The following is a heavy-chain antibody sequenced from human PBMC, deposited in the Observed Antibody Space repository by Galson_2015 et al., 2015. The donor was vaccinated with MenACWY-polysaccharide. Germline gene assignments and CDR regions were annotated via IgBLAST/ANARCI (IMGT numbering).Heavy chain of an antibody. CDR3: ARDPEWEANDY. CDR1: GFMFSNSW. Sequence: SLRLSCAASGFMFSNSWMAWVRQAPGKGLEWVGNIKYDGSVKYYVDSVKGRFTISRDNAENSVYLQMNSLRAEDTAVYYCARDPEWEANDYWGQGTLVTVSS. J-gene: IGHJ4*02. CDR2: IKYDGSVK. D-gene: IGHD1-26*01. V-gene: IGHV3-7*01.